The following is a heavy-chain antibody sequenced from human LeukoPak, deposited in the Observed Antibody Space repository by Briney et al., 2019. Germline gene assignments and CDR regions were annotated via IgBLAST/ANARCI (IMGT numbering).Heavy chain of an antibody. Sequence: SETLSLTCTVSGGSISSYYWSWIRQPPGKGLEWIGYIYYSGSTNYNPSLKSRVTISVDTSKNQFSLKLNSVTAADTAVYYCASFYCSGGSCYQYYSYYYMDVWGKGTTVTISS. CDR3: ASFYCSGGSCYQYYSYYYMDV. J-gene: IGHJ6*03. V-gene: IGHV4-59*08. CDR1: GGSISSYY. CDR2: IYYSGST. D-gene: IGHD2-15*01.